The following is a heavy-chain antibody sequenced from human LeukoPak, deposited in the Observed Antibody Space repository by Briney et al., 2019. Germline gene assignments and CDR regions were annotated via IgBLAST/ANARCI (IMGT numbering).Heavy chain of an antibody. CDR1: SASFSSSTYY. Sequence: SETLSLTCTVSSASFSSSTYYWGWIRQPPGKGLEWIGSIYYSGSTYYNPSLKSRVTMSVDTSKNQFSLKLSSVTAADTAVYYCARHAGGIAAGTRPFDYWGQGTLVTVSS. D-gene: IGHD6-13*01. J-gene: IGHJ4*02. V-gene: IGHV4-39*01. CDR2: IYYSGST. CDR3: ARHAGGIAAGTRPFDY.